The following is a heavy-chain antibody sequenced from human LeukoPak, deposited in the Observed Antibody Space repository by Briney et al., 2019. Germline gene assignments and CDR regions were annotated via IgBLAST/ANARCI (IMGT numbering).Heavy chain of an antibody. V-gene: IGHV3-23*01. D-gene: IGHD6-13*01. CDR2: NSGNGGHT. J-gene: IGHJ5*02. CDR3: AKGRPGRGWQQLVKYHRFDP. Sequence: VSLPRAACGLTLRSYAMRWVRQAPARAREGGSANSGNGGHTYYPDCVKRRFTISRDNSNHTLYLQINSLRAEDTAVYYCAKGRPGRGWQQLVKYHRFDPWGQGTLVTVPS. CDR1: GLTLRSYA.